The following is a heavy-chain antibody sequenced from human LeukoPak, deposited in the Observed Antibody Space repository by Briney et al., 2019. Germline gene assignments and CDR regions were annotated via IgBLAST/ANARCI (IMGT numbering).Heavy chain of an antibody. CDR3: ARVSREFYYDSSGYFHDSFDM. Sequence: GGSLRLSCAASGFTFSSYGMHWVRQAPGKGLEWVAVISYDGTISYDGSNKYYAESVKGRFTVSRDNSKNTLYLQMNSLRAEDTAVYYCARVSREFYYDSSGYFHDSFDMWGQGTMVTVSS. CDR1: GFTFSSYG. V-gene: IGHV3-30*19. D-gene: IGHD3-22*01. J-gene: IGHJ3*02. CDR2: ISYDGTISYDGSNK.